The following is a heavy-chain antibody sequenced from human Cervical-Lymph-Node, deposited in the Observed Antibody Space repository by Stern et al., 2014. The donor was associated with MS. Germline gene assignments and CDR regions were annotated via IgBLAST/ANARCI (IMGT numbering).Heavy chain of an antibody. D-gene: IGHD4-17*01. CDR3: ARDTNHYGH. CDR2: IRYDGRNK. J-gene: IGHJ4*02. Sequence: VQLVESGGGVVQPGRSLRLSCAASGFTFSSYGMHWVRQAPGKGLEWVAVIRYDGRNKYYADYVKGRFTISRDNSKNTLYLQMNSLRAEDTAVYYCARDTNHYGHWGQGTLVTVSS. V-gene: IGHV3-33*01. CDR1: GFTFSSYG.